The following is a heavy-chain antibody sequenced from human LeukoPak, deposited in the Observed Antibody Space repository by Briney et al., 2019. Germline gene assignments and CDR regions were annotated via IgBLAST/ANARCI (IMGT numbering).Heavy chain of an antibody. CDR3: ARDRDPAPIAAAGNGGYYFDY. V-gene: IGHV1-46*01. Sequence: VSVKVSCKASGYTFTSYYMHWVRQAPGQGLEWMGIINPSGGSTSYAQKFQGRVTMTRDTSTSTVYMELSSLRSEDTAVYYCARDRDPAPIAAAGNGGYYFDYWGQGTLVTVSS. D-gene: IGHD6-13*01. CDR1: GYTFTSYY. CDR2: INPSGGST. J-gene: IGHJ4*02.